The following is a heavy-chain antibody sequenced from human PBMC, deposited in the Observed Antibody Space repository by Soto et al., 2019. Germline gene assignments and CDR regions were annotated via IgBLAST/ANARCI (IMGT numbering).Heavy chain of an antibody. CDR2: IYYSGST. CDR3: ARVTGFGLSDY. Sequence: QVQLQESGPGLVKPSETLSLTCTVSGGSVSSGSYYWSWIRQPPGKGLEWIGYIYYSGSTNYNPALEGRVTISRDTSQTRCSLKLSSVPAADTGVYYCARVTGFGLSDYWGQGTLVTVSS. V-gene: IGHV4-61*01. J-gene: IGHJ4*02. CDR1: GGSVSSGSYY. D-gene: IGHD3-16*01.